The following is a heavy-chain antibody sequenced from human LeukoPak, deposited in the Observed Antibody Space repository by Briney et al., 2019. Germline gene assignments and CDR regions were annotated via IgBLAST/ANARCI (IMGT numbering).Heavy chain of an antibody. D-gene: IGHD3-22*01. J-gene: IGHJ4*02. CDR1: GFTFSDCG. CDR2: IRFDNLNT. V-gene: IGHV3-30*02. Sequence: PGGSLRLSCAASGFTFSDCGMHWVRQAPGKGLEWVSFIRFDNLNTYYSSSVKGRFTISRDNSKNTLYLQMNALRPDDTAVYYCASYLDTSGYPSGPLDYWGQGTLVTVSS. CDR3: ASYLDTSGYPSGPLDY.